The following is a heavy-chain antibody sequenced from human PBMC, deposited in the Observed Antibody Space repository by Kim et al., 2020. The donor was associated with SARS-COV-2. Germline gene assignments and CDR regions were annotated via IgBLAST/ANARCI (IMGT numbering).Heavy chain of an antibody. Sequence: GGSLRLSCAASGFTFNKYWMHWVRQAPGKGLAWVSHIDSDVSGSGISYADSVKGRFTISRDNAKNTLYLQMNSLRAEDTAVYYCARDTMAMAGDFDYWGQGTLVTVSS. CDR3: ARDTMAMAGDFDY. CDR2: IDSDVSGSGI. CDR1: GFTFNKYW. J-gene: IGHJ4*02. V-gene: IGHV3-74*01. D-gene: IGHD6-19*01.